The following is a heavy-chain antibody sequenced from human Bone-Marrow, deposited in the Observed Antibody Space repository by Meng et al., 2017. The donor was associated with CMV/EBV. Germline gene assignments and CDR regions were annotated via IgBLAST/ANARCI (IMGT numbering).Heavy chain of an antibody. V-gene: IGHV1-69*10. CDR2: IIPVRGMA. Sequence: SVKVSCKASGGTFSNYAITWVRQAPGQGLEWLGGIIPVRGMANYPQRFQGRVTITADKSTTTAYMELSSLRSDDTAVYYCARGIYQIFWDWFDPWGKGTLVTVSS. CDR1: GGTFSNYA. D-gene: IGHD2/OR15-2a*01. J-gene: IGHJ5*02. CDR3: ARGIYQIFWDWFDP.